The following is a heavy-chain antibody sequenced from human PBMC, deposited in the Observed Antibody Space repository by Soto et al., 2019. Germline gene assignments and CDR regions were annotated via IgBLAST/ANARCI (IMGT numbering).Heavy chain of an antibody. V-gene: IGHV4-30-4*01. CDR1: GCSTSSDNY. J-gene: IGHJ5*02. CDR2: IYYSGNT. CDR3: ARGQRFSDWFDP. Sequence: TLSLTCTVSGCSTSSDNYWSWILQPPGKGLEWIGHIYYSGNTDYNPSLKSRLAISIDTSKNHFSLRLSSVTAADTAVYYCARGQRFSDWFDPWGQGTLVTVSS. D-gene: IGHD3-3*01.